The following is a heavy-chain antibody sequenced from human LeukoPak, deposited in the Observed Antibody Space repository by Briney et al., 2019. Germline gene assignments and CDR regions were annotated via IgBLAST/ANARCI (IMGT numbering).Heavy chain of an antibody. CDR3: AKDRIVGSLQH. D-gene: IGHD1-26*01. CDR1: GFTFSSYS. CDR2: ISSSSSYI. V-gene: IGHV3-21*01. J-gene: IGHJ1*01. Sequence: GGSLRLSCAASGFTFSSYSMNWVRQAPGKGLEWVSSISSSSSYIYYADSVKGRFTISRDNAKNSLYLQINSLRAEDTAVYYCAKDRIVGSLQHWGQGTLVTVSS.